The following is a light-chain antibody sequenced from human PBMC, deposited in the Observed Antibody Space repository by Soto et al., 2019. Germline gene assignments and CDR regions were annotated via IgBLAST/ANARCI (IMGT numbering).Light chain of an antibody. CDR3: SSYTSSITWV. V-gene: IGLV2-14*01. Sequence: QSVLTQPASVSGSPGQSITISCTGTSSDVGAYNYVAWYQQYPGKAPKLIISQVTNRPSGVSNRFSGSKSGNSASLTISGLRAEDEADYYCSSYTSSITWVFGGGTKLTVL. J-gene: IGLJ3*02. CDR1: SSDVGAYNY. CDR2: QVT.